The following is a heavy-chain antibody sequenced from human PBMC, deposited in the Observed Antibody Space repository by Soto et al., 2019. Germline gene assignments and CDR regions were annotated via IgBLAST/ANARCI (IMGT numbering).Heavy chain of an antibody. CDR1: GFTFSSYS. CDR3: ARDSSSSSRGFDY. J-gene: IGHJ4*02. D-gene: IGHD6-6*01. Sequence: GGSLRLSCAASGFTFSSYSMNWVRQAPGKGLEWVSSISSSSYIYYADSVKDRFTISRDNAKNSLYLQMNSPRAEDTAVYYCARDSSSSSRGFDYWGQGTLVTVSS. V-gene: IGHV3-21*01. CDR2: ISSSSYI.